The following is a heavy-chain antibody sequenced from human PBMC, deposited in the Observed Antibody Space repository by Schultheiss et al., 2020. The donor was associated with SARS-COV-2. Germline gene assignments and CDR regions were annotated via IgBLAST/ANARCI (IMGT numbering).Heavy chain of an antibody. CDR1: GFTFSSYS. Sequence: GGSLRLSCAASGFTFSSYSMNWVRQAPGKGLEWVSSISSSSSYIYYADSVKGRFTISRDNAKNSLYLQMNSLRAEDTAVYYCARDLSWNPLGYYYYGMDVWGQGTTVTVSS. V-gene: IGHV3-21*01. J-gene: IGHJ6*02. CDR3: ARDLSWNPLGYYYYGMDV. CDR2: ISSSSSYI. D-gene: IGHD1-1*01.